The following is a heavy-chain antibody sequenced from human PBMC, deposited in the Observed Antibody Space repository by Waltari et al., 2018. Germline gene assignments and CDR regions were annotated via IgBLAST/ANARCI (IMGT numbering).Heavy chain of an antibody. D-gene: IGHD4-17*01. CDR1: GGSISSSSYY. CDR3: ARLQWTTVTNYFDY. V-gene: IGHV4-39*07. Sequence: QLQLQESGPGLVKPSETLSLTCTVSGGSISSSSYYWGWIRQPPGKGLEWIGSIYYSGRTYYNPSLKSRVTISVDTSKNQFSLKLSSVTAADTAVYYCARLQWTTVTNYFDYWGQGTLVTVSS. J-gene: IGHJ4*02. CDR2: IYYSGRT.